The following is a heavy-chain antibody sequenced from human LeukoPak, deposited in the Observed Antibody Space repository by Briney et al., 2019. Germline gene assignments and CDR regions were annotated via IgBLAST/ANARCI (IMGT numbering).Heavy chain of an antibody. CDR3: ARLFLWTPGSVGPIDI. CDR1: GGSISSGSYY. CDR2: IHSSGST. V-gene: IGHV4-61*02. J-gene: IGHJ3*02. Sequence: PSETLSLTCTVSGGSISSGSYYWSWIRQPAGKGLEWIGRIHSSGSTNYNPSLKSRVTISVDTSKNQFSLKLSSVTAADTAVYYCARLFLWTPGSVGPIDIWGQGTMVTVSS. D-gene: IGHD3-10*01.